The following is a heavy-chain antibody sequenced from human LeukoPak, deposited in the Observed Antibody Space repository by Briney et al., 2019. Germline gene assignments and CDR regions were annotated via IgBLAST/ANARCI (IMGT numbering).Heavy chain of an antibody. CDR2: IYHSGST. D-gene: IGHD4-11*01. CDR1: GGSISSGGYY. CDR3: ARDFSNYGNYFDY. J-gene: IGHJ4*02. V-gene: IGHV4-30-2*01. Sequence: SETLSLTCTVAGGSISSGGYYWSCIRQPPGKGLECIGYIYHSGSTYYNPSLKSRVTISVDRSKNQFSLKLSSVTAADTAVYYCARDFSNYGNYFDYSGQGTLVTVSS.